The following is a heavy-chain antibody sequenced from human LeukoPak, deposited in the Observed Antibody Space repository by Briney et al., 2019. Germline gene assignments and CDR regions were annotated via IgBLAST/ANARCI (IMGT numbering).Heavy chain of an antibody. D-gene: IGHD1-26*01. V-gene: IGHV3-23*01. CDR3: AQAGGSYPLYFDY. CDR1: GFTFSSHT. J-gene: IGHJ4*02. CDR2: ISGSGVNT. Sequence: GGSLRLSCAASGFTFSSHTMGWVRQAPGKGLEWVSGISGSGVNTYYADSVKGRFTISRDNSKNTLYLQMNSLRAEDTAVYYCAQAGGSYPLYFDYWGQGTLVTVSS.